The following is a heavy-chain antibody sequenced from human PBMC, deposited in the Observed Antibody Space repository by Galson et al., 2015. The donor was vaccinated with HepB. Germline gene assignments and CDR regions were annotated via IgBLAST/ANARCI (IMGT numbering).Heavy chain of an antibody. CDR2: ISAYNGNT. CDR1: GYTFTSYG. J-gene: IGHJ6*02. CDR3: ARYNPPNYYYYGMDV. V-gene: IGHV1-18*01. D-gene: IGHD1-14*01. Sequence: SVKVSCKASGYTFTSYGISWVRQAPGQGLEWMGWISAYNGNTNYAQKLQGRVTMTTDTSTSTAYMELRSLRSDDTAVYYCARYNPPNYYYYGMDVWGQGNPGHRLL.